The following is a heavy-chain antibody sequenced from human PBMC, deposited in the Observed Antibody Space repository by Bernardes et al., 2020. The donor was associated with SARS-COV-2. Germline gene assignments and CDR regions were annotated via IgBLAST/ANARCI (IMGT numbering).Heavy chain of an antibody. D-gene: IGHD6-13*01. CDR2: IYTSGSTTGST. CDR1: GGSISSGSYY. CDR3: ARSPGIAAASDY. J-gene: IGHJ4*02. Sequence: SETLSLTCTVSGGSISSGSYYWNWLRQPAGRGLEWIGRIYTSGSTTGSTSYNPSLKSRVTVSVDRSKNQFSLNLSSVTAADTATYYCARSPGIAAASDYWGQRTLVTVSS. V-gene: IGHV4-61*02.